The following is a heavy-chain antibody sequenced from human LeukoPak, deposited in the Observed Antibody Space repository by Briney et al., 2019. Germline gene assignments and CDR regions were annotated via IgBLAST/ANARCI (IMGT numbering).Heavy chain of an antibody. V-gene: IGHV4-61*02. Sequence: SQTLSLTCTVSGGSMSEANFYWTWIRQPAGKRLEWIGRIYTSGGTTYNPSLKSRVTMSVDRSRNQFSLKLTSVTAADTAVYYCARQKWEQQGRDYYFNGLDVWGPGTTVIVSS. CDR3: ARQKWEQQGRDYYFNGLDV. D-gene: IGHD1/OR15-1a*01. J-gene: IGHJ6*02. CDR1: GGSMSEANFY. CDR2: IYTSGGT.